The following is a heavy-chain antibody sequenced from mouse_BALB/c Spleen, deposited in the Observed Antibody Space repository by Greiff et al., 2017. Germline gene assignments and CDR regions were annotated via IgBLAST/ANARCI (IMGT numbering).Heavy chain of an antibody. CDR3: ARYRYDGRDYAMDY. D-gene: IGHD2-14*01. V-gene: IGHV1-20*02. CDR1: GYSFTGYF. Sequence: EVQVVESGPELVKPGASVKISCKASGYSFTGYFMNWVMQSHGKSLEWIGRINPYNGDTFYNQKFKGKATLTVDKSSSTAHMELRSLASEDSAVYYCARYRYDGRDYAMDYWGQGTSVTVSS. CDR2: INPYNGDT. J-gene: IGHJ4*01.